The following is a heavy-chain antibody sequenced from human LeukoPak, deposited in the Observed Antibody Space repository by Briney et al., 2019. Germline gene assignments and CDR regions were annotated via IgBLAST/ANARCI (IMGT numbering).Heavy chain of an antibody. J-gene: IGHJ4*02. Sequence: ASVKVSCKASGYTFTTFGISWVRQAPGQGLEWMGWIRTYNGHTDYAQNLQGRVNMTTDTSTNTAYMELRSLTSDDTAVYYCARGYEAKYWGQGTLVTVSS. V-gene: IGHV1-18*01. CDR3: ARGYEAKY. D-gene: IGHD5-12*01. CDR2: IRTYNGHT. CDR1: GYTFTTFG.